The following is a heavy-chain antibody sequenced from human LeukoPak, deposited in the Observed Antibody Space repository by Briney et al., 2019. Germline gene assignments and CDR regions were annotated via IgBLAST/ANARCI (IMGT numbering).Heavy chain of an antibody. CDR3: ARGPYTPIYYGSGSYRY. CDR2: INHSGST. D-gene: IGHD3-10*01. CDR1: GGSFSGYY. Sequence: SGTLSLTCAVYGGSFSGYYWSWIRQPPGKGLEWIGEINHSGSTNYNPSLKSRVTISVDTSKNQFSLKLSSVTAADTAVYYCARGPYTPIYYGSGSYRYWGQGTLVTVSS. V-gene: IGHV4-34*01. J-gene: IGHJ4*02.